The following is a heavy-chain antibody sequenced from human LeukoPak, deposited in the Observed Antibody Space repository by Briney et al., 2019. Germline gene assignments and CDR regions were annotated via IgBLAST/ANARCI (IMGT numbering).Heavy chain of an antibody. Sequence: SETLSLTCTVSGGSISSYYWSWIRQPPGKGLEWIGYIYYSGSTNYNPSLKSRVTISLDTSKNQFSLKLSSVTAADTAVYYCARRGYYYYYYMDVWGKGTTVTISS. D-gene: IGHD5-12*01. CDR3: ARRGYYYYYYMDV. J-gene: IGHJ6*03. CDR2: IYYSGST. V-gene: IGHV4-59*08. CDR1: GGSISSYY.